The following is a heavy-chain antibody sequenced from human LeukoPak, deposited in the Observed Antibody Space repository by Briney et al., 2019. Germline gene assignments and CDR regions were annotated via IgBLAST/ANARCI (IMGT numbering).Heavy chain of an antibody. D-gene: IGHD6-13*01. CDR3: ARDVKGRSSSWYPPRGYYYYMDV. CDR1: GYSISSGYY. V-gene: IGHV4-38-2*02. Sequence: SETLSLTCTVSGYSISSGYYWGWIRQPPGKGLEWIGYIYYSGSTNYNPSLKSRVTISVDTSKNQFSLKLSSVTAADTAVYYCARDVKGRSSSWYPPRGYYYYMDVWGKGTTVTVSS. J-gene: IGHJ6*03. CDR2: IYYSGST.